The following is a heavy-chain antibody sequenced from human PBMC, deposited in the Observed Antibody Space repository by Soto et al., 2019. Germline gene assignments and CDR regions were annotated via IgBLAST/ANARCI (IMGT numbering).Heavy chain of an antibody. CDR1: GYTFSNYG. CDR2: ISGYNGNT. V-gene: IGHV1-18*01. D-gene: IGHD6-19*01. J-gene: IGHJ6*02. CDR3: SRFMMVGGWFDPNYYHGMDD. Sequence: QVQLVQSGAEVKKPGASVTVSCKTSGYTFSNYGINWVRQAPGQGLEWMGWISGYNGNTNYAQTVQGRVTMTTDTSTGTVYMELRSLKSDDTAIYYCSRFMMVGGWFDPNYYHGMDDWGQGTTVTVSS.